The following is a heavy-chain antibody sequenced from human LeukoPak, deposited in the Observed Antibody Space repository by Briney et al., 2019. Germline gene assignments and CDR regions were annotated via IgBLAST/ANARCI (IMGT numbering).Heavy chain of an antibody. Sequence: PGGSLRLSCAASGFTVTSNHMNWVRQAPGKGLEWVSIIYTGGTTHYAGSLKARFTISRDDSINTLYLQMNSLRAEDTAVYYCARDSSSYYFDYWGQGTLVTVSS. V-gene: IGHV3-66*01. CDR1: GFTVTSNH. J-gene: IGHJ4*02. D-gene: IGHD6-6*01. CDR3: ARDSSSYYFDY. CDR2: IYTGGTT.